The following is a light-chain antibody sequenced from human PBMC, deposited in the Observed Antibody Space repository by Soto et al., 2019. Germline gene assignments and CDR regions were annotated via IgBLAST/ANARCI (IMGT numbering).Light chain of an antibody. CDR1: QSFSGT. CDR3: QQSYSTPALT. Sequence: DSQLSHSLSTLSASFGDRHTITCRASQSFSGTLAWYQQKPGRAPRLLIYDASSLERGVPSRFSGSGSGTDFTLTISSLQPEDFATYYCQQSYSTPALTFGGGTKVDI. J-gene: IGKJ4*01. V-gene: IGKV1-39*01. CDR2: DAS.